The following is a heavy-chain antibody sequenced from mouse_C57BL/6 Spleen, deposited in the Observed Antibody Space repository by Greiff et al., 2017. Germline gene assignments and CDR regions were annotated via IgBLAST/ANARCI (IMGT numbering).Heavy chain of an antibody. V-gene: IGHV1-82*01. CDR3: ARQDYYGSSYDYAMGY. Sequence: QVQLQQSGPELVKPGASVKISCKASGYAFSSSWMNWVKQRPGKGLEWIGRIYPGDGDTNYNGKFKGKATLTADKSSSTAYMQLSSLTSEDSAVYFCARQDYYGSSYDYAMGYWGQGTSVTVSS. D-gene: IGHD1-1*01. J-gene: IGHJ4*01. CDR1: GYAFSSSW. CDR2: IYPGDGDT.